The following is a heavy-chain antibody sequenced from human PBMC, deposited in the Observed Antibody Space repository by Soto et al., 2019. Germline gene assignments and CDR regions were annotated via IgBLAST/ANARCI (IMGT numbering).Heavy chain of an antibody. J-gene: IGHJ2*01. Sequence: GGSLRLSCAASGFTFSSYAMSWVRQAPGKGLEWVSAISGSGGSTYHADSVKGRFTISRDYSKNTLYLQMNSLRAEDTAVYYCARLNQKDYGDYWYFDLWGRGTLVTVSS. CDR1: GFTFSSYA. CDR2: ISGSGGST. D-gene: IGHD4-17*01. V-gene: IGHV3-23*01. CDR3: ARLNQKDYGDYWYFDL.